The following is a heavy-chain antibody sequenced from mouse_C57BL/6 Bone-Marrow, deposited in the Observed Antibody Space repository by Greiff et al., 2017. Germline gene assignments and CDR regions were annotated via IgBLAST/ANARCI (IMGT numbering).Heavy chain of an antibody. CDR1: GYTFTSYW. J-gene: IGHJ2*01. CDR3: ALHGFDY. Sequence: QVKLQQPGTELVKPGDSVKLSCKASGYTFTSYWMNWVKQRPGKGLEWIGNINPSNGGTNYNEKFKSKDTLTVDKSYSKAYMHLSSLTSEYSAVYYCALHGFDYWGQGTTLTVSS. CDR2: INPSNGGT. V-gene: IGHV1-53*01.